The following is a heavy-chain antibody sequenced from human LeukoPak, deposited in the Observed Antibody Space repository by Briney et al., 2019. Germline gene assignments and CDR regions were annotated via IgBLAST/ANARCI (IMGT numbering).Heavy chain of an antibody. CDR2: IIPILGIA. V-gene: IGHV1-69*04. CDR1: GGTFSSYA. J-gene: IGHJ5*02. CDR3: AREGYNWIDDLFP. D-gene: IGHD1-20*01. Sequence: SVKVSCKASGGTFSSYAISWVRQAPGQGLECMGRIIPILGIANYAQKFQGRVTITADKSTSTAYMELSSLRSEDTAVYYCAREGYNWIDDLFPWGQGTLVTVSS.